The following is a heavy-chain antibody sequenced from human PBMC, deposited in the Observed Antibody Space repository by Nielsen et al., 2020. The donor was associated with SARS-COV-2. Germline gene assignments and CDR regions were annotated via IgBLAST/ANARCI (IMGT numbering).Heavy chain of an antibody. V-gene: IGHV5-10-1*01. CDR2: IDPSDSYT. J-gene: IGHJ6*02. Sequence: VRQMPGKGLEWMGRIDPSDSYTNYSPSFQGRVTISADKSISTAYLQWSSLKASDTAMYYCARLGGGIAAAGAYYYYGMDVWGQGTTVTVSS. CDR3: ARLGGGIAAAGAYYYYGMDV. D-gene: IGHD6-13*01.